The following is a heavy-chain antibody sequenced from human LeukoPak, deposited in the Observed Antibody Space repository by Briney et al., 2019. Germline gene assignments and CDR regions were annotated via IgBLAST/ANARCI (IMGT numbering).Heavy chain of an antibody. D-gene: IGHD3-22*01. V-gene: IGHV3-30*03. CDR3: ARVAYYDSSGYYYYYMDV. CDR1: GFTFSSYG. Sequence: PGGSLRLSCAASGFTFSSYGMHWVRQAPGKGLEWVAVISYDGSNKYYADSVKGRFTISRDNSKNTLYLQMNSLRAEDTAVYYCARVAYYDSSGYYYYYMDVWGKGTTVTVSS. CDR2: ISYDGSNK. J-gene: IGHJ6*03.